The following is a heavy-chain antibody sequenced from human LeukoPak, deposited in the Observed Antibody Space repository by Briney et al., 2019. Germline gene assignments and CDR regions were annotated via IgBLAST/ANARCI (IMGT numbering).Heavy chain of an antibody. CDR1: GGTFSSYA. CDR2: IIPIFGTA. CDR3: ARSGEGADYGFDY. D-gene: IGHD4-17*01. J-gene: IGHJ4*02. V-gene: IGHV1-69*05. Sequence: SVKVSCKASGGTFSSYAISWVRQAPGQGLEWMGRIIPIFGTANYAQKFQGRVTITTDESTSTAYMELSSLRSEDTAVYYCARSGEGADYGFDYWGQGTLVTVSS.